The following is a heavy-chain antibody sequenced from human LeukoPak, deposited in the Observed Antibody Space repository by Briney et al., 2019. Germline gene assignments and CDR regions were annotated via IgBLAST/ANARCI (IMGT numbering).Heavy chain of an antibody. CDR2: INHSRST. CDR1: GGSFSGYY. CDR3: ARHGYYYYYMDV. V-gene: IGHV4-34*01. J-gene: IGHJ6*03. Sequence: SETLSLTCAVYGGSFSGYYWSWIRQPPGKGLEWIGEINHSRSTNYNPSLKSRVTISVDTSKNQFSLKLSSVTAADTAVYYCARHGYYYYYMDVWGKGTTVTVSS.